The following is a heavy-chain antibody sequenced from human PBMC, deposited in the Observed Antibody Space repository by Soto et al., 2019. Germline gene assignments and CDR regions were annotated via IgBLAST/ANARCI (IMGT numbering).Heavy chain of an antibody. Sequence: TGGSLRLSCAASGFDFSSYGMHWVRQTPGKGLDWVAVLGFDGGGRYYADSVRSRFTISRDNSKKMLYLQSDSLRAEYTALYYCASEPAGSDYAMDVWGPGTTVTVSS. J-gene: IGHJ6*02. CDR3: ASEPAGSDYAMDV. V-gene: IGHV3-33*01. CDR1: GFDFSSYG. CDR2: LGFDGGGR.